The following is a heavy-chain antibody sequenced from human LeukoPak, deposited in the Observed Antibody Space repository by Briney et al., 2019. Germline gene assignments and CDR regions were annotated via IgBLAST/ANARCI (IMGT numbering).Heavy chain of an antibody. Sequence: GGSLRLSCAASGFTFSSYEMIWVRQAPGKGLEWVSYISSSGSTIYYADSVKGRFTISRDNAKNSLYLQMNSLRAEDTAVYYCARDLWFGELLFRFDYWGQGTLVTVSS. D-gene: IGHD3-10*01. J-gene: IGHJ4*02. CDR2: ISSSGSTI. CDR3: ARDLWFGELLFRFDY. V-gene: IGHV3-48*03. CDR1: GFTFSSYE.